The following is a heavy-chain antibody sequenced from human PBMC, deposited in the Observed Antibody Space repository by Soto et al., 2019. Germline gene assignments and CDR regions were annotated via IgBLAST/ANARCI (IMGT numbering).Heavy chain of an antibody. V-gene: IGHV3-23*01. CDR3: AKEGPYDSSGYYLGYYYYGMDV. J-gene: IGHJ6*02. Sequence: GGSLRLSCAASGSTFSSYAMSWVRQAPGKGLEWVSAISGSGGSTYYADSVKGRFTISRDNSKNTLYLQMNSLRAEDTAVYYCAKEGPYDSSGYYLGYYYYGMDVWGQGTTVTVSS. D-gene: IGHD3-22*01. CDR2: ISGSGGST. CDR1: GSTFSSYA.